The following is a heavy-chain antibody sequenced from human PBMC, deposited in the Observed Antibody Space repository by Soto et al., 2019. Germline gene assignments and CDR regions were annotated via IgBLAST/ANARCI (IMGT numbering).Heavy chain of an antibody. V-gene: IGHV2-5*02. CDR3: ARDSSGWYGFDY. Sequence: QITLKESGPTLVKPTQTLTLTCTFSGFSLTTRGVGVAWIRQPPGKALEWLGLIYWDDDERYSPSLKNRLTITKDSSKDQVVLTMTNMDTVDTGTYYCARDSSGWYGFDYWGQGTMVTVSS. CDR2: IYWDDDE. D-gene: IGHD6-19*01. CDR1: GFSLTTRGVG. J-gene: IGHJ4*02.